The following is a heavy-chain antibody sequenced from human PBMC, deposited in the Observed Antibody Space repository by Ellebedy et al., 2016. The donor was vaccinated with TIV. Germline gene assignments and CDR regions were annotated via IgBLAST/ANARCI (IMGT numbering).Heavy chain of an antibody. J-gene: IGHJ6*02. D-gene: IGHD6-19*01. CDR2: IYYSGST. CDR3: ARESSGWYNSVYYYYYGMDV. V-gene: IGHV4-39*01. CDR1: GGSISSSSYY. Sequence: MPSETLSLTCTVSGGSISSSSYYRGWIRQPPGKGLEWIGKIYYSGSTYYNPSLKSRVTISLDTSKNQFSLKLSSVTAAETAVYYCARESSGWYNSVYYYYYGMDVWGQGTTVTVS.